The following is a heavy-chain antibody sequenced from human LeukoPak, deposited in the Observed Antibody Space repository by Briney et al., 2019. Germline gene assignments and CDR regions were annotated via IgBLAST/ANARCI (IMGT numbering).Heavy chain of an antibody. D-gene: IGHD3-22*01. CDR2: IYPGDSDT. V-gene: IGHV5-51*01. J-gene: IGHJ4*02. CDR1: GSRFTSYW. CDR3: VRQGYYYDSSAYYSIDY. Sequence: HGGSLKISCKGSGSRFTSYWIGWVRQMPGKGLEWVGIIYPGDSDTRYSPSFQGQVTISADESISTSYLQWSSLKASDTAMYYCVRQGYYYDSSAYYSIDYWGQGTLVTVSS.